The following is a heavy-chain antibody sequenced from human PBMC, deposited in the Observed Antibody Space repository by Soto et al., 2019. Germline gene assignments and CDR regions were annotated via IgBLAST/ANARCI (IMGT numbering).Heavy chain of an antibody. CDR1: GGTFSSYA. J-gene: IGHJ5*02. D-gene: IGHD3-22*01. CDR2: IIPIFGTA. V-gene: IGHV1-69*13. CDR3: ARDSSGYSNWFAP. Sequence: ASVKVSCKASGGTFSSYAISWVRQAPGQGLEWMGGIIPIFGTANYAQKFQGRVTITADESTSTAYMELSSLRSEDTAVYYCARDSSGYSNWFAPWGQGTLVTVSS.